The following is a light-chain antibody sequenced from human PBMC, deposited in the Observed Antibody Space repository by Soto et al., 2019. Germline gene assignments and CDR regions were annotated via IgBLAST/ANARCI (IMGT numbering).Light chain of an antibody. V-gene: IGKV3-15*01. J-gene: IGKJ4*01. CDR2: GAT. CDR3: QQYGSSPLT. CDR1: QSVSSN. Sequence: EIVMTQSPATLSVPPGERATLSCRASQSVSSNLAWYQQKSGQAPRLLIHGATTRATGIPARFSGSGSGTDFTLTISRLEPEDFAVYYCQQYGSSPLTFGGGTKVDI.